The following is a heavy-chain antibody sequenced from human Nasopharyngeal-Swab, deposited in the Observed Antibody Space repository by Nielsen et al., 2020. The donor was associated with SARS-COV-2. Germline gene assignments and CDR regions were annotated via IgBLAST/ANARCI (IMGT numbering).Heavy chain of an antibody. CDR2: INTNTGNP. CDR1: GYTFTSYA. CDR3: AREGDIVVVPSPAGFDP. J-gene: IGHJ5*02. Sequence: ASVKVPCKASGYTFTSYAMNWVRQAPGQGLEWMGWINTNTGNPTYAQGFTGRFVFSLDTSVSTAHLQISSLKAEDTAVYYCAREGDIVVVPSPAGFDPWGQGTLVTVSS. D-gene: IGHD2-2*01. V-gene: IGHV7-4-1*02.